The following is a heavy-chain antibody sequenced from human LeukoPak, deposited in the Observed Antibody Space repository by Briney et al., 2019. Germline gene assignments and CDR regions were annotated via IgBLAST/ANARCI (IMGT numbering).Heavy chain of an antibody. V-gene: IGHV4-31*03. CDR3: ARTSEDTGYGDFDY. CDR2: IHYSGST. D-gene: IGHD4-17*01. Sequence: SETLSLTCTVSGGSINTGGYYWSWIRQHPGKGLEWIGFIHYSGSTCYNSSLRSRVTMSVDTSENQFSLEVTSVTAADTAVYYCARTSEDTGYGDFDYWGQGTLVTVSS. J-gene: IGHJ4*02. CDR1: GGSINTGGYY.